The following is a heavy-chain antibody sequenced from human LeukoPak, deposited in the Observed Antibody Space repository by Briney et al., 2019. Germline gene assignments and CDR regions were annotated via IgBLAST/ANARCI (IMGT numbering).Heavy chain of an antibody. CDR2: ISWEGQTT. Sequence: GGSLRLSCAASGFTFDDYAMHWVRQAPGKGLEWVALISWEGQTTYYADSVRGRFTISRDNSENSLYLQMNSLRTEDTAFYYCTRDTDYGSATNYFDSWGQGTLVSVSS. J-gene: IGHJ4*02. CDR1: GFTFDDYA. V-gene: IGHV3-43*01. D-gene: IGHD3-10*01. CDR3: TRDTDYGSATNYFDS.